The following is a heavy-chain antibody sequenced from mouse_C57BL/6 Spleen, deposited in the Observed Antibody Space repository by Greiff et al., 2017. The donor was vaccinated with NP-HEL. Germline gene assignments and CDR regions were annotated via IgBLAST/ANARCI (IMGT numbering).Heavy chain of an antibody. Sequence: VQLQQSGPELVKPGASVKISCKASGYAFSSSWMNWVKQRPGKGLEWIGRIYPGDGDTNYNGKFKGKATLTADKSSSTAYMQLSSLTSEDSAVYFCARWDGNFFDYWGQGTTLTVSS. D-gene: IGHD2-1*01. V-gene: IGHV1-82*01. J-gene: IGHJ2*01. CDR3: ARWDGNFFDY. CDR2: IYPGDGDT. CDR1: GYAFSSSW.